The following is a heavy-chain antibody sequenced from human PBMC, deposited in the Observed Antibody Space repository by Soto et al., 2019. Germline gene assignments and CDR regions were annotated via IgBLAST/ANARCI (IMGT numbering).Heavy chain of an antibody. D-gene: IGHD3-10*01. CDR1: GTSMTGHF. CDR3: ARGVYLSLVRTGWFDP. J-gene: IGHJ5*02. CDR2: GYYSGSS. Sequence: QVQLQESGPRLVKASETLSLTCTVSGTSMTGHFWTWMRQPPGKGLEWIGYGYYSGSSLYNPSLKSRFTMSLDTSKNHFSLRLSSVTSADTAVYYCARGVYLSLVRTGWFDPWGQGTLVTVSS. V-gene: IGHV4-59*11.